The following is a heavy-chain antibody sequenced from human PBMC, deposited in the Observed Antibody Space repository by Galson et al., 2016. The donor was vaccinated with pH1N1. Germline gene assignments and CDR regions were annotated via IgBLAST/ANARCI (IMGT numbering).Heavy chain of an antibody. V-gene: IGHV4-34*01. Sequence: ETLSLTCAVYGGSFRGYYWSWIRQSPEKGLEWIGEINHGGSTNYNPSLAGRVALSLDTSKNQFSLRLMAVTAADTAVYFCARHSTSGFPTIEVAARRRPFDVWGQGTLVTVSS. CDR1: GGSFRGYY. CDR3: ARHSTSGFPTIEVAARRRPFDV. D-gene: IGHD6-19*01. CDR2: INHGGST. J-gene: IGHJ3*01.